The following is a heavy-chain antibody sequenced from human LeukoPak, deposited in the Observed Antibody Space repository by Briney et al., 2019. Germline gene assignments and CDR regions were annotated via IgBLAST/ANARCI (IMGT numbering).Heavy chain of an antibody. D-gene: IGHD4-23*01. CDR3: ARRRGLGNWGFDP. J-gene: IGHJ5*02. V-gene: IGHV4-34*01. CDR1: GGSFSGYY. CDR2: INHGGST. Sequence: PSETLSLTCAVYGGSFSGYYWSWIRQPPGKGLEWIGEINHGGSTNYNPSLKSRVTISVDTSKNQFSLKLSSVTAADTAVYYCARRRGLGNWGFDPWGQGTLVTVSS.